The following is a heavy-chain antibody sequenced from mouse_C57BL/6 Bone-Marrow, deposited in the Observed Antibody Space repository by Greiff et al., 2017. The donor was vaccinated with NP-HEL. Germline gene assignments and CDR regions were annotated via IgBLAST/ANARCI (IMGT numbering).Heavy chain of an antibody. D-gene: IGHD2-5*01. J-gene: IGHJ4*01. CDR1: GFSLTSYG. V-gene: IGHV2-2*01. Sequence: QVQLKQSGPGLVQPSQSLSIPCTVSGFSLTSYGVHWVRQSPGKGLEWLGVIWSGGSTDYNAAFISRLSISKDNSKSQVFFKMNSLQADDTAIYYCARNSNPYAMDYWGQGTSVTVSS. CDR2: IWSGGST. CDR3: ARNSNPYAMDY.